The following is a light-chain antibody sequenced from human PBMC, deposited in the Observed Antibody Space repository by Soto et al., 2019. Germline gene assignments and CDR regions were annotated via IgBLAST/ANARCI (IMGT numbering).Light chain of an antibody. Sequence: QSVLPQPPSVSGSPGQSVPASCTGSSTNIGAYDYVSWYQLHPDKAPRLILFDVTQRPSGVPDRFSGSKSGNTASLTISRLQAEDEAEYYCSSFAGSYGLFGGGTKLTVL. CDR1: STNIGAYDY. CDR3: SSFAGSYGL. J-gene: IGLJ2*01. CDR2: DVT. V-gene: IGLV2-11*01.